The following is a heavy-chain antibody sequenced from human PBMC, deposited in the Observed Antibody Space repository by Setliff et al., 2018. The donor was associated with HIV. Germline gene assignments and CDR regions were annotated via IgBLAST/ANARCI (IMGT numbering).Heavy chain of an antibody. CDR1: GGSFSGHY. J-gene: IGHJ4*02. CDR2: INHSGSS. V-gene: IGHV4-34*01. Sequence: LSLTCAVYGGSFSGHYWSWIRQPPGKGLEWIGEINHSGSSYYNPSLKSRVTITIDTSKRQFSLKLTSVTAADTAIYYCARKGWNAYEAFDYWGQGTLVTVSS. CDR3: ARKGWNAYEAFDY. D-gene: IGHD5-12*01.